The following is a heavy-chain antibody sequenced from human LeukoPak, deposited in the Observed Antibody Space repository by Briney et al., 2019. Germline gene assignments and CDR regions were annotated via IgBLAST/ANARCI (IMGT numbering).Heavy chain of an antibody. Sequence: SVKVSCKASGGTFSSYAISWVRQAPGQGLEWMGRIIPILGIANYAQKFQGRVTITADKSTSTAYLELSSLRSEDTAVYYCARERTYYYDSSGYLYYYYCMDVWGQGTTVTVSS. CDR1: GGTFSSYA. CDR2: IIPILGIA. CDR3: ARERTYYYDSSGYLYYYYCMDV. D-gene: IGHD3-22*01. V-gene: IGHV1-69*04. J-gene: IGHJ6*02.